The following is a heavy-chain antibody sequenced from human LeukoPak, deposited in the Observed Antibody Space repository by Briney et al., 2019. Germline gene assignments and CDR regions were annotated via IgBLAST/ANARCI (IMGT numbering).Heavy chain of an antibody. CDR3: ARTSRGYSSSWYFDY. V-gene: IGHV1-2*02. D-gene: IGHD6-13*01. CDR2: INPNSGGT. CDR1: GYTFSGYY. J-gene: IGHJ4*02. Sequence: ASVKVSCKASGYTFSGYYMHWVRQAPGQGLEWMGWINPNSGGTNYAQKFQGRVTMTRDTSISTAYMELSRLRSDDTAVYYCARTSRGYSSSWYFDYWGQGTLVTVSS.